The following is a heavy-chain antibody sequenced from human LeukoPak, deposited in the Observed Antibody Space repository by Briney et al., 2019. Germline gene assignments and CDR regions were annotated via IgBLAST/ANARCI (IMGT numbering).Heavy chain of an antibody. J-gene: IGHJ4*02. V-gene: IGHV3-11*01. CDR1: GFAFRDYY. CDR2: MTGSGHRI. Sequence: GGSLRLSCAASGFAFRDYYMSWIRQAPGKGPEWVAYMTGSGHRIYYADSVKGRFTISRDNTQNSLYLQMNSLRAEDTAVYYCARDPGLYSNGWEYYFDSWGQGTLVTVSS. D-gene: IGHD6-19*01. CDR3: ARDPGLYSNGWEYYFDS.